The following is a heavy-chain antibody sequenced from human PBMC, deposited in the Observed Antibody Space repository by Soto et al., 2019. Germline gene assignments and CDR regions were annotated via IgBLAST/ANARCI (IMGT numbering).Heavy chain of an antibody. J-gene: IGHJ4*02. CDR3: AKGERYDILNGYYGNY. CDR2: ISGSGGST. D-gene: IGHD3-9*01. Sequence: GGSLRLSCAASGFTFSSYAMSWVRQAPGKGLEWVSAISGSGGSTYYADSVKGRFTISRDNSKNTLYLQMNSLRAEDTAVYYCAKGERYDILNGYYGNYWGQGTLVNVSS. V-gene: IGHV3-23*01. CDR1: GFTFSSYA.